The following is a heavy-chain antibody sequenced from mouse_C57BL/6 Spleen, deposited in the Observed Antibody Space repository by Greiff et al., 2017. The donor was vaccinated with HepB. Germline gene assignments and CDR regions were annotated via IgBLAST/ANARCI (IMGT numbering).Heavy chain of an antibody. CDR3: ARKELRSYYFDY. CDR1: GFTFSSYG. D-gene: IGHD1-1*01. V-gene: IGHV5-6*01. CDR2: ISSGGSYT. Sequence: EVQLVESGGDLVKPGGSLKLSCAASGFTFSSYGMSWVRQTPDKRLEWVATISSGGSYTYYPDSVKGRFTISRDNAKNTLYLQMSSLKSEDTAMYYCARKELRSYYFDYWGQGTTLTVSS. J-gene: IGHJ2*01.